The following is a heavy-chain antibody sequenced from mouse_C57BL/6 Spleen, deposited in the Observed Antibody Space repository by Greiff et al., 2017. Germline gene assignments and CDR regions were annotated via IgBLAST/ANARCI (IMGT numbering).Heavy chain of an antibody. CDR1: GYSFTGYY. Sequence: VQLQQSGPELVKHGASVKISCKASGYSFTGYYMNWVKQSPEKSLEWIGEINPSTGGTTYNEKFKAKATLTVDKSSSTAYMQLKSLTSEDSAVDYCARGWAHGGVMDYWGQGTSVTVSS. CDR2: INPSTGGT. CDR3: ARGWAHGGVMDY. J-gene: IGHJ4*01. V-gene: IGHV1-42*01. D-gene: IGHD2-3*01.